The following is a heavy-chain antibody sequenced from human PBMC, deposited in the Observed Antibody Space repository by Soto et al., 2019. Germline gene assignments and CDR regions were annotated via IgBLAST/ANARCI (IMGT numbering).Heavy chain of an antibody. J-gene: IGHJ4*02. D-gene: IGHD3-10*01. CDR2: INHNSGGT. Sequence: QVQLVQSGAEVKKPGASVKVSCKASGYTFTGYYMHWVRQAPGQGLEWMGWINHNSGGTNYAQKFQGWVTMTRDTSISTTYMELSRLRSDDTAVYYCARLRYGSGSYLFDYWGQGTLVTVSS. CDR1: GYTFTGYY. V-gene: IGHV1-2*04. CDR3: ARLRYGSGSYLFDY.